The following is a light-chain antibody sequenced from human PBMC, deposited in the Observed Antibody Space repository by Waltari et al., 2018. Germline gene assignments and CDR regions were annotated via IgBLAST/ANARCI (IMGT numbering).Light chain of an antibody. V-gene: IGKV2-29*03. CDR3: MQGIHLPIT. J-gene: IGKJ5*01. CDR1: QSLLHSDGKTY. Sequence: DIVMTQTPLSLSVTPGQPSSISCKSSQSLLHSDGKTYLYWYLQKPGKSRQLLVYDVSSRFAGVPDRFSGSGSGTDFTLKISRVEGDDVGVYYCMQGIHLPITFGQGTRLEMK. CDR2: DVS.